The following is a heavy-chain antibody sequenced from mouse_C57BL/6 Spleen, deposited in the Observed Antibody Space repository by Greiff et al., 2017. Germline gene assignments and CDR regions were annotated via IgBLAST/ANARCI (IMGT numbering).Heavy chain of an antibody. V-gene: IGHV1-4*01. J-gene: IGHJ2*01. D-gene: IGHD4-1*01. CDR2: INPSSGYT. Sequence: QVQLQQSGAELARPGASVKMSCKASGYTFTSYTMHWVKQRPGQGLEWIGYINPSSGYTKYNQKFKDKATLPADKSSSTAYLQLSSLTSDDAAVYYSAMLTGAFDYWGQGTTLTVSS. CDR3: AMLTGAFDY. CDR1: GYTFTSYT.